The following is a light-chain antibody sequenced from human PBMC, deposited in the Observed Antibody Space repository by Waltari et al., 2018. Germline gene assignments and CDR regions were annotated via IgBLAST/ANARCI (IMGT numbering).Light chain of an antibody. CDR1: ESVSSS. CDR3: LQRSIWPHT. Sequence: EIVMTQSPATLSLSPGERATLSCRASESVSSSFSCYQQKPGQAPTLLIYGASSRATGIPHRFSGSGSGTDYTLTISSLEPEDVAVYYCLQRSIWPHTFGGGTKVEIK. J-gene: IGKJ4*01. CDR2: GAS. V-gene: IGKV3-15*01.